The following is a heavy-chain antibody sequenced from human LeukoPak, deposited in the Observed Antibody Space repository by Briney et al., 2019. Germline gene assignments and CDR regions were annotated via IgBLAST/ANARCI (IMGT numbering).Heavy chain of an antibody. V-gene: IGHV3-74*01. CDR2: INDDGSSI. Sequence: GGSLRLSCAGSGFTFSTSWMRWVRHAPGKALVWVSRINDDGSSINYADSVKGRFTISRDNAKNTLYLQMSSLRAEDTAVYYCARALGSYSDYWGQGTLVSVSS. D-gene: IGHD1-26*01. CDR3: ARALGSYSDY. CDR1: GFTFSTSW. J-gene: IGHJ4*02.